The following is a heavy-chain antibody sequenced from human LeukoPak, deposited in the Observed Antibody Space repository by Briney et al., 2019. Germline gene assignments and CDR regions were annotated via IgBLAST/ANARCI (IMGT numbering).Heavy chain of an antibody. CDR1: GASIRSYY. CDR2: MYYSGNT. Sequence: SETLSLTCTVSGASIRSYYWSWIRQPPGKGLEWIGYMYYSGNTNYNPSLKSRLTTSLDTSNNQFSLKLSSVTAADTAVYYCARGKYYFDYWGQGTLVTVSS. V-gene: IGHV4-59*01. CDR3: ARGKYYFDY. J-gene: IGHJ4*02.